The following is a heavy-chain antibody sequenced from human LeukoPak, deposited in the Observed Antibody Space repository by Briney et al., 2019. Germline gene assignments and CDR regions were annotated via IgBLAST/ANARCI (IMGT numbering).Heavy chain of an antibody. CDR2: IYYSGST. CDR1: GGSISSYY. Sequence: KPSETLSLTCTVSGGSISSYYWSWIRQPPGKGLEWVGYIYYSGSTNYNPSLKSRVTISVDTSKNQFSLKLSSVTAADTAVYYCARDRGYSYGYWFEDWGQGTLVTVSS. V-gene: IGHV4-59*01. D-gene: IGHD5-18*01. CDR3: ARDRGYSYGYWFED. J-gene: IGHJ5*02.